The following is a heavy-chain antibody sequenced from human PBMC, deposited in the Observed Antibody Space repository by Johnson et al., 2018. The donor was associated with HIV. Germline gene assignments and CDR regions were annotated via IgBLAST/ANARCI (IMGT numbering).Heavy chain of an antibody. J-gene: IGHJ3*02. Sequence: QVQLVESGGGVVQPGRSLRLSCAASGLTFSSFGMHWVRQAPGKGLEWVAVISYDGNNKYYADSVKGRFTISRENSKNTLYLQMNSLRAEDTAVYYCARADWNHGGAFDIWGQGTMVTVSS. D-gene: IGHD1-1*01. V-gene: IGHV3-30*03. CDR1: GLTFSSFG. CDR2: ISYDGNNK. CDR3: ARADWNHGGAFDI.